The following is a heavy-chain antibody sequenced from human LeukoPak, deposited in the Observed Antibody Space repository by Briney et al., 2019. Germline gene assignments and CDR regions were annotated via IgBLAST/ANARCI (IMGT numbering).Heavy chain of an antibody. CDR3: AREDVVLVDGARYLYYGLDV. V-gene: IGHV1-46*01. CDR2: INPSGGKT. CDR1: GYNFINYY. J-gene: IGHJ6*02. D-gene: IGHD6-19*01. Sequence: GSSVNVSCKASGYNFINYYIHWVRQAPGQGLELMCIINPSGGKTAYAQKFQDRVTVTRDTFTSTVYMELRSLKSEDTALYYCAREDVVLVDGARYLYYGLDVWGQGTTVTVS.